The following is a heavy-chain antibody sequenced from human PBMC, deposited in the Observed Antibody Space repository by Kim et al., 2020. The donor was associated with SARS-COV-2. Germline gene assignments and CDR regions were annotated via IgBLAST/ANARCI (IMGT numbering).Heavy chain of an antibody. CDR2: IYNSGHT. D-gene: IGHD5-18*01. CDR1: GGSISSSGDN. CDR3: ARGYNYDTTGDFFDC. V-gene: IGHV4-31*03. Sequence: SETLSLTCTVSGGSISSSGDNWSWIRQFPGRGLEWIGYIYNSGHTSYHPSLKSRLTISLDTTKNQFSLNLTGVTAADTAVYYCARGYNYDTTGDFFDCWGQGTRVTVSS. J-gene: IGHJ4*02.